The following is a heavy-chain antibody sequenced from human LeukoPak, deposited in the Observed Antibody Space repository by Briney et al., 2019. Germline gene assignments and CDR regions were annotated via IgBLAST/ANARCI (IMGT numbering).Heavy chain of an antibody. CDR1: GASITSYY. V-gene: IGHV4-59*01. CDR3: AKIAVLGTPYYSMDV. Sequence: SETLSLTCTVSGASITSYYWTWIRQPPGKGLEWIGYIYNSGTTNYNPSLKSRVTISVDTSKNQLSLKLRPVTAADTAVYYCAKIAVLGTPYYSMDVWGQGTTVTVSS. CDR2: IYNSGTT. J-gene: IGHJ6*02. D-gene: IGHD7-27*01.